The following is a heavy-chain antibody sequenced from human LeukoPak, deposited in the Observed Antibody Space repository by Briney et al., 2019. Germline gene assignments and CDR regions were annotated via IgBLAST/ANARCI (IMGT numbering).Heavy chain of an antibody. Sequence: PGGSLDLSCAASGFPLNSNYIDGGRPAPGKGLEWVSVLYRGCETYYADSLHGRFTISIDNSKNTLYLQMNTLRAQDTAVYYCASIGTRGWYFDYWGQGTLVTVSS. CDR2: LYRGCET. CDR3: ASIGTRGWYFDY. CDR1: GFPLNSNY. D-gene: IGHD6-19*01. J-gene: IGHJ4*02. V-gene: IGHV3-53*01.